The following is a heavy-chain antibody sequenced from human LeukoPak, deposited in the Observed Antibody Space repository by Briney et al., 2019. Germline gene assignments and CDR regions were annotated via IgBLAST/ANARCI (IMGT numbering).Heavy chain of an antibody. Sequence: GGSLRLSCAASGFSFSAYGMNWVRQAPGKGLEWVSYISSSSSTIYYADSVKGRFTISRDNAKNSLYLQMNSLRAEDTAVYYCARVLRYCSGGSCYSVRYYGMDVWGQGTTVTVSS. J-gene: IGHJ6*02. V-gene: IGHV3-48*04. CDR2: ISSSSSTI. D-gene: IGHD2-15*01. CDR3: ARVLRYCSGGSCYSVRYYGMDV. CDR1: GFSFSAYG.